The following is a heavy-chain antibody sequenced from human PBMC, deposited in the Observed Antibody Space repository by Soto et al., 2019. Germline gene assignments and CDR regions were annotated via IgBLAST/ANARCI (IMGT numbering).Heavy chain of an antibody. D-gene: IGHD6-19*01. J-gene: IGHJ6*02. CDR1: GGSISSSSYY. CDR3: ARHARQQWLVVYVDV. V-gene: IGHV4-39*01. CDR2: IYYSGST. Sequence: PSETLSLTCTVSGGSISSSSYYWGWIRQPPGKGLEWIGSIYYSGSTYYNPSLKSRVTISVDTSKNQFSLKLSSVTAADTAVYYCARHARQQWLVVYVDVWGQGTTVTVSS.